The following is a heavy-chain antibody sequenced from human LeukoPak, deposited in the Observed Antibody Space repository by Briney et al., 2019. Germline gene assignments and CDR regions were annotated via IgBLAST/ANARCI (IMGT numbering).Heavy chain of an antibody. CDR2: TYPGDSDT. CDR1: GYSFTSYW. Sequence: GESLKISCKGSGYSFTSYWIGWVRQMPGKGLEWMGITYPGDSDTRYSPSFQGQVTISADKSISTAYLQWSSLEASDTAMYYCARKRSIAVAGTTISYNWFDPWGQGTLVTVSS. J-gene: IGHJ5*02. CDR3: ARKRSIAVAGTTISYNWFDP. V-gene: IGHV5-51*01. D-gene: IGHD6-19*01.